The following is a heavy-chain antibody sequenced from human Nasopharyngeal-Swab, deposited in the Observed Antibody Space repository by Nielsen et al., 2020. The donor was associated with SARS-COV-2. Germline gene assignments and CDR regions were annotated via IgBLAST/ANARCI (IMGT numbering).Heavy chain of an antibody. CDR2: IHSDGTNT. D-gene: IGHD4-17*01. J-gene: IGHJ4*02. CDR3: ARGGTVTTYY. Sequence: GESLKISCAASGFTFSNYWIHWVRQAPGKGLVWVSRIHSDGTNTNYADSVKGRFTISRDNAKNTLYLQMNSLRDEDTAVYYCARGGTVTTYYWGQGTLVTVSS. CDR1: GFTFSNYW. V-gene: IGHV3-74*01.